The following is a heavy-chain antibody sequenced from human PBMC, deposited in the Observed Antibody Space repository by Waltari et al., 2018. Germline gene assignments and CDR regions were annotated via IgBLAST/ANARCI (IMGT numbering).Heavy chain of an antibody. J-gene: IGHJ5*02. CDR3: AIHAIAAAHPPDWFDP. D-gene: IGHD6-13*01. V-gene: IGHV4-38-2*01. CDR2: IYHSGST. Sequence: QVQLQESGPGRVKPSETLSLTCAVSGYSISSGYYWGWIRQPPGKGLEWIGSIYHSGSTYYNPSLKSRVTISVDTSKNQFSLKLSSVTAADTAVYYCAIHAIAAAHPPDWFDPWGQGTLVTVSS. CDR1: GYSISSGYY.